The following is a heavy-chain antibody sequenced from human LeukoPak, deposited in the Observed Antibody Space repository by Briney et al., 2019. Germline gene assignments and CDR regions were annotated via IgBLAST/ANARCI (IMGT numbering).Heavy chain of an antibody. Sequence: GGSLRLSCAASGFTFSGYWMSWVRQAPGKGLEWVGNIKQDGSERYSADSVKGRFTIPSDNAKNTLSPQMNSVRLERTAVSCCARVAYDSSGDYERGAFDIWGQGTMVTVSS. CDR2: IKQDGSER. J-gene: IGHJ3*02. D-gene: IGHD3-22*01. CDR1: GFTFSGYW. V-gene: IGHV3-7*01. CDR3: ARVAYDSSGDYERGAFDI.